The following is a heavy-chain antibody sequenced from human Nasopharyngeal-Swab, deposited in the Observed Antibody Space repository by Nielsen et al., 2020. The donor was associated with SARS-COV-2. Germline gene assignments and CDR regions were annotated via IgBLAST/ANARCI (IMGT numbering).Heavy chain of an antibody. CDR2: IYYSGST. CDR1: GGPVSSGSYY. J-gene: IGHJ6*02. V-gene: IGHV4-61*01. Sequence: SETLSLTCTVSGGPVSSGSYYWSSIRQPPGKGLEWIGYIYYSGSTNYNPSLKSRVTISVDTSKNQFSMKLSSVTAADTAVYYCARDHYGSASPSMDVWGQGTTVTVSS. CDR3: ARDHYGSASPSMDV. D-gene: IGHD3-10*01.